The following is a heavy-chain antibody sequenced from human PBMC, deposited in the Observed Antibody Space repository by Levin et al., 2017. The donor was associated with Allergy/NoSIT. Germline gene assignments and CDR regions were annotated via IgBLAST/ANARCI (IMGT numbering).Heavy chain of an antibody. CDR3: ARQSCSGTSCFYFDY. Sequence: SQTLSLPCTVSDGSIYGHYWTWLRQPPGKGLEYIGYIHDSGKTHYNPSLESRVNILVDASKNQFSLKLSSVTAADTAIYYCARQSCSGTSCFYFDYWGQGALVTVSS. V-gene: IGHV4-59*08. D-gene: IGHD2-2*01. J-gene: IGHJ4*02. CDR2: IHDSGKT. CDR1: DGSIYGHY.